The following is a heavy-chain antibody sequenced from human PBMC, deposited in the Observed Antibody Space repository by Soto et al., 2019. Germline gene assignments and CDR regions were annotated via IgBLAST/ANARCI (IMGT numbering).Heavy chain of an antibody. CDR2: INPSGGST. V-gene: IGHV1-46*01. J-gene: IGHJ4*02. D-gene: IGHD5-12*01. Sequence: GASVKVSCKASGYTFTSYYMHWVRQAPGQGLEWMGIINPSGGSTSYAQKFQGRVTMTRDTSTSTVYMELSSLRSEDTAVYYCATAWRVLAGGYDYYFDYWGQGTLVTVSS. CDR3: ATAWRVLAGGYDYYFDY. CDR1: GYTFTSYY.